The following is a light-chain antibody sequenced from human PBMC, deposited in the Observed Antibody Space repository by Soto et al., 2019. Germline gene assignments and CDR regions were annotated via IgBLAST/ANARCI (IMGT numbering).Light chain of an antibody. CDR3: QQSSNTPLT. J-gene: IGKJ4*01. Sequence: DIQMTQSPSSLSAYVGDRVTITCRACQTISRSFNWYQHKPGTAPRVLIYYAYTLASGVPSRFSGSGSGTDFTLTISSLQPEDFATYYCQQSSNTPLTFGGGTKVDIK. CDR1: QTISRS. V-gene: IGKV1-39*01. CDR2: YAY.